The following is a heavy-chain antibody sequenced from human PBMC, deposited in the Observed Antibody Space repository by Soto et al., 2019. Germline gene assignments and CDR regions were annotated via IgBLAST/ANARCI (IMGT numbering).Heavy chain of an antibody. J-gene: IGHJ5*01. CDR3: AKKLITGPGHNYYDS. V-gene: IGHV3-23*01. D-gene: IGHD1-20*01. Sequence: GGSLRLSCAASGFTFSRYTMTWVRQAPGKGLEWVSVISDNGVTTKYADSVRGRLTISRDNSKSTLYLQMSNLRVEDTAVYYCAKKLITGPGHNYYDSWGQGTLVTVSS. CDR1: GFTFSRYT. CDR2: ISDNGVTT.